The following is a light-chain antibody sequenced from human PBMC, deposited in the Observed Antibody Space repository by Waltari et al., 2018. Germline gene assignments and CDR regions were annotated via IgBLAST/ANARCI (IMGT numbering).Light chain of an antibody. V-gene: IGLV2-23*02. CDR2: DVN. Sequence: QSALTQTATVSGSPGQSITISCTGTASDVGNYNLVPWYQQHPGKAPPVIIYDVNKRPSGVSDRFSGSKSGNTASLTISGLQAADEADYYCSSYAGSAISVFGGGTKLTVL. J-gene: IGLJ3*02. CDR3: SSYAGSAISV. CDR1: ASDVGNYNL.